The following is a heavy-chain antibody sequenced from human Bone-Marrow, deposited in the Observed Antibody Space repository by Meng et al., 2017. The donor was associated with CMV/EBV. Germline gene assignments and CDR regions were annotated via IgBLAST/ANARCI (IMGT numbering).Heavy chain of an antibody. D-gene: IGHD6-6*01. CDR1: GYTFPGYY. CDR2: INPNSGGT. J-gene: IGHJ5*02. Sequence: VQLVQSGAEVKKPGASVKVSCKAPGYTFPGYYMHWVRQAPGQGLEWMGWINPNSGGTNYAQKFQGRVTMTRDTSISTAYMELSRLRSDDTAVYYCARGVIAARLRTVFDPWGQGTLVTVSS. V-gene: IGHV1-2*02. CDR3: ARGVIAARLRTVFDP.